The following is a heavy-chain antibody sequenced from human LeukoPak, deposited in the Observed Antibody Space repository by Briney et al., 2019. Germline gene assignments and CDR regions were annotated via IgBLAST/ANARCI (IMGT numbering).Heavy chain of an antibody. J-gene: IGHJ6*03. CDR1: GDSISTSNSY. V-gene: IGHV4-39*07. CDR3: ARLNYYYYMDV. CDR2: IYYSGNT. Sequence: SETLSLTCTVSGDSISTSNSYWGWIRQPPGKGLEWIGSIYYSGNTYYNASLKSRVTISVDKSKNQFSLKLSSVTAADTAVYYCARLNYYYYMDVWGKGTTVTVSS.